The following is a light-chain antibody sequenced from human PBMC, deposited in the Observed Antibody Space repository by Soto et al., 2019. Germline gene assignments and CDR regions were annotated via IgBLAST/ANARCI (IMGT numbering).Light chain of an antibody. CDR2: GAS. Sequence: AIQMTQSPSSLSASVGDRVTITCRASQGISIDLTWYQHKPGKAPKLLIYGASNLQSGVPSRFSGSGSCTDFTLTISSLQPEDFATYYCLQDYNYPLTFGQGTRLDIK. J-gene: IGKJ5*01. V-gene: IGKV1-6*01. CDR1: QGISID. CDR3: LQDYNYPLT.